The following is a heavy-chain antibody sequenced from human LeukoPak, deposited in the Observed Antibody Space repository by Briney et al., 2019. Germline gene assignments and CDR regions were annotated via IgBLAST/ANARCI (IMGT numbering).Heavy chain of an antibody. CDR3: ARGGEVVPAAIGYFDY. D-gene: IGHD2-2*02. CDR2: FYYSGST. Sequence: SETLSLTCTVSGGSISSGDYYWSWIPPPPGKGLEGIGSFYYSGSTYYNSSLKSRVTISVDTSKNQFSLKLSYVTGANTAVYYCARGGEVVPAAIGYFDYWGQGTLVTVSS. CDR1: GGSISSGDYY. J-gene: IGHJ4*02. V-gene: IGHV4-30-4*01.